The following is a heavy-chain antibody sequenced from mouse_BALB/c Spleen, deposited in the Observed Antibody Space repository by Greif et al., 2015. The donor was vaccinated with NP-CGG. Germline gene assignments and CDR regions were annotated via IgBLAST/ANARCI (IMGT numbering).Heavy chain of an antibody. J-gene: IGHJ4*01. CDR2: IYPGSGST. CDR3: ASYDYDEGYYAMDY. CDR1: GYTFTDYV. V-gene: IGHV1-77*01. D-gene: IGHD2-4*01. Sequence: QVQLQQSGPELVKPGASVKMSCKASGYTFTDYVISWVKQRTGQGLEWIGEIYPGSGSTYYNEKFKGKATLTADKSSNTAYMQLSSLTSEDSAVYFCASYDYDEGYYAMDYWGQGTSVTVSS.